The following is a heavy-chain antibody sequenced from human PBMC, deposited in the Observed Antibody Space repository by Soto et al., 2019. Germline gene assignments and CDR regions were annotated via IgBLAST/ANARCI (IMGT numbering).Heavy chain of an antibody. Sequence: QVQVVESGGGAVQPGRSLRLSCAASGINFRSYGMHWVRQAPGKGLEWVAVIWYDGRNKYYADSVKGRFTISRDNSKNTLYLQMNSLRDDDTAVYYCAGQLYSGGYHDKIDYWGQGTLVAVSS. CDR1: GINFRSYG. D-gene: IGHD3-22*01. CDR3: AGQLYSGGYHDKIDY. J-gene: IGHJ4*02. CDR2: IWYDGRNK. V-gene: IGHV3-33*01.